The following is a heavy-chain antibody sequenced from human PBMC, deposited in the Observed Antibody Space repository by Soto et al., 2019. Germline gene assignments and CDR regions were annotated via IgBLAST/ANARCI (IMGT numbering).Heavy chain of an antibody. V-gene: IGHV1-69*12. CDR1: GGTFSSYA. CDR2: IIPIFGTA. CDR3: AREGGDSSGYLNWFDP. J-gene: IGHJ5*02. Sequence: QVQLVQSGAEVKKPGSSVKVSCKASGGTFSSYAISWVRQAPGQGLEWMGGIIPIFGTANYAQKFQGRVTITADESTSXAHVQLSSLRSGDTAVYYRAREGGDSSGYLNWFDPWGQGTLVTVAS. D-gene: IGHD3-22*01.